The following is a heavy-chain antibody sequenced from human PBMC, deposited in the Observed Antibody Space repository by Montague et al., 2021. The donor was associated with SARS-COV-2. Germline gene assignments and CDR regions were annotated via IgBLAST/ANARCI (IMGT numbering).Heavy chain of an antibody. D-gene: IGHD5-24*01. CDR2: ISTSGDYT. V-gene: IGHV3-23*01. J-gene: IGHJ4*02. CDR3: AKDREMDYSADY. CDR1: GFIFRHYA. Sequence: SLRLSWAASGFIFRHYAMSWVRQAPGKGLEWVSGISTSGDYTYYADSLKGRFTISRDNSRNTLYLQMNSLRAEDTAIYYCAKDREMDYSADYWGQGTLVTVSS.